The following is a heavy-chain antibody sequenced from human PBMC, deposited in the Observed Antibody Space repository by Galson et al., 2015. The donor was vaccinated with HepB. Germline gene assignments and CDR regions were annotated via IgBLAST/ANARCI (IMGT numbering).Heavy chain of an antibody. CDR3: ARGTYSSSWYWGNYFDY. CDR1: GFTFSSYA. Sequence: SLRLSCAASGFTFSSYAMHWVRQAPGKGLEWVAVISYDGSNKYYADSVKGRFTISRDNSKNTLYLQMNSLRAEDTAVYYCARGTYSSSWYWGNYFDYWGQGTLVTVSS. CDR2: ISYDGSNK. V-gene: IGHV3-30*04. J-gene: IGHJ4*02. D-gene: IGHD6-13*01.